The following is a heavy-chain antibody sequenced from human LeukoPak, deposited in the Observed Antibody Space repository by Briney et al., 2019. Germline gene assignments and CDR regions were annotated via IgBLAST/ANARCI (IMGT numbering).Heavy chain of an antibody. J-gene: IGHJ4*02. CDR3: AKGRTVITPSDY. D-gene: IGHD4-23*01. CDR2: ISGSGGVT. Sequence: GGSLRLSCAASGFTFSSYAMSWVRQAPGKGLEWVSVISGSGGVTYYTDSVKGRFTISRDNSKNTLYLQMNSLRAEDTAVYFCAKGRTVITPSDYWGQGTLVTVSS. V-gene: IGHV3-23*01. CDR1: GFTFSSYA.